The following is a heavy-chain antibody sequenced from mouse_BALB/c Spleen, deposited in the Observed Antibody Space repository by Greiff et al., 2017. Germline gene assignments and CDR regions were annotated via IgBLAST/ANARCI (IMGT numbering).Heavy chain of an antibody. CDR3: AREGTTVVGNFDY. V-gene: IGHV1-63*02. CDR2: IYPGGGYT. J-gene: IGHJ2*01. CDR1: GYTFTNYW. Sequence: QVQLQQSGAELVRPGTSVKMSCTAAGYTFTNYWIGWVQQRPGHGLEWIGDIYPGGGYTNYNEKFKGKATLTADTSSSTAYMQLSSLTSEDSAIYYCAREGTTVVGNFDYWGQGTTLTVSS. D-gene: IGHD1-1*01.